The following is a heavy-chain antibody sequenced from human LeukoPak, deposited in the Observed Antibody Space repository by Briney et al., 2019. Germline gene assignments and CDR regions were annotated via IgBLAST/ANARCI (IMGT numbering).Heavy chain of an antibody. Sequence: GGSLRLSCAASGFTFSTYAMSWVRQAPGKGLEWVSSISGRGGSTYYADSVKGRFTISRDNSKNTLYLQMNSLRAEDTAVYYRAKTRYYGDYAQGFDYWGQGTLVTVSS. D-gene: IGHD4-17*01. CDR1: GFTFSTYA. J-gene: IGHJ4*02. V-gene: IGHV3-23*01. CDR3: AKTRYYGDYAQGFDY. CDR2: ISGRGGST.